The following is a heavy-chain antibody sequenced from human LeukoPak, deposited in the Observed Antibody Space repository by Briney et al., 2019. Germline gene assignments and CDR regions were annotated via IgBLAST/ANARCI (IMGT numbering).Heavy chain of an antibody. V-gene: IGHV3-30*02. J-gene: IGHJ5*02. CDR3: ARVGGAPYDFWSGYSANWFDP. Sequence: GSLRLSCAASGFTFSSYGMHWVRQAPGKGLEWVAFIRADGSNKYYADSVKGRFTISRDNSKNTLYLQMNSLRPEDTAVYYCARVGGAPYDFWSGYSANWFDPWGQGTLVTVSS. D-gene: IGHD3-3*01. CDR2: IRADGSNK. CDR1: GFTFSSYG.